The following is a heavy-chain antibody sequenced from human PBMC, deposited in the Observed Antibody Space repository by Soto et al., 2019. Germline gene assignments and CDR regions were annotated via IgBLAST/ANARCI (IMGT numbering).Heavy chain of an antibody. CDR3: ARGFDYGGTQFQH. Sequence: SETLSLTCTVSGGSISGYYWSWIRQSPGKGLEWIGNTYNSGSTNYNPSLKSRVTISVDTSKNQFSLKVTSVVAADTAVYFCARGFDYGGTQFQHWGQGTLVTVSS. CDR1: GGSISGYY. J-gene: IGHJ1*01. D-gene: IGHD4-17*01. CDR2: TYNSGST. V-gene: IGHV4-59*01.